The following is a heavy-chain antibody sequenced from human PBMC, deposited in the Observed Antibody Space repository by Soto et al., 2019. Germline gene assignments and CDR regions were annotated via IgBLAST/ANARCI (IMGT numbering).Heavy chain of an antibody. Sequence: SGTLSLTCTVSGGAISIGDYSWSWVRQSPGKGLEWIGHIYNSGITYYNPSLKSRVVTSIDTSRNQFSLRLNSLTAADRAVYFCARGVTVFGLVSRFWFDPWGQGTVVTVSS. J-gene: IGHJ5*02. CDR1: GGAISIGDYS. CDR2: IYNSGIT. CDR3: ARGVTVFGLVSRFWFDP. V-gene: IGHV4-30-4*01. D-gene: IGHD3-3*01.